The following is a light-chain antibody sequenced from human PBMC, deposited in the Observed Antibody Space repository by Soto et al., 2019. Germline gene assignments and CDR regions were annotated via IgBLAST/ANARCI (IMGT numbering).Light chain of an antibody. CDR2: EVS. CDR3: MQTKQLPVT. Sequence: DILLTQSPLSLSVTPGQSASISCRSSQSVLHSDGKTHLYWYLQRPGQPPHLLIYEVSHRFSGVPDRFSGSGSGTDFTLTVSRVEAEDVGVYYCMQTKQLPVTFGQGTKVDIK. V-gene: IGKV2D-29*01. CDR1: QSVLHSDGKTH. J-gene: IGKJ1*01.